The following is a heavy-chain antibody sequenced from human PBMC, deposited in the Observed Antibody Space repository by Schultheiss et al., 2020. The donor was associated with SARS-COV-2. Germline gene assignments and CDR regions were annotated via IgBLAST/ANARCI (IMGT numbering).Heavy chain of an antibody. D-gene: IGHD5-12*01. Sequence: GGSLRLSCAASGFTFSSYSMNWVRQAPGKGLEWVSSISSSSSYIYYADSVKGRFTISRDNAKNSLYLQMNSLRAEDTAVYYCARDEYVSRYSGYDFYYYYGMDVWGQGTTVTVSS. J-gene: IGHJ6*02. CDR3: ARDEYVSRYSGYDFYYYYGMDV. CDR1: GFTFSSYS. V-gene: IGHV3-21*01. CDR2: ISSSSSYI.